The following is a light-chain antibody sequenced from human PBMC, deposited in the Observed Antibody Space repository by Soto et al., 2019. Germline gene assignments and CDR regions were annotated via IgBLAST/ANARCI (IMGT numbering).Light chain of an antibody. CDR3: SSYAGSNNV. Sequence: QSALTQPPSASGSPGQSVTISCTGTSSDVGGYSYVSWYQQHPGKAPKLMIYEVSKRPSGVPDRFSGSKSGNTASLTVSGLQAEDEADYYCSSYAGSNNVFGTGTKVTV. J-gene: IGLJ1*01. CDR1: SSDVGGYSY. V-gene: IGLV2-8*01. CDR2: EVS.